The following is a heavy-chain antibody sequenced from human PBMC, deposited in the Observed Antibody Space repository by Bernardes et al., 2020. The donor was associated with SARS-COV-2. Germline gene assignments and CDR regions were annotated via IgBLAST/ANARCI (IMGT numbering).Heavy chain of an antibody. CDR1: GFTFSTYA. J-gene: IGHJ4*02. CDR3: VRDRGGGGR. V-gene: IGHV3-64D*08. CDR2: ISSDGGTT. Sequence: GGSLRLSCAASGFTFSTYAMHWVRQAPGKGLEYVSLISSDGGTTYYADSVKASFTISRDNSKNTLYLQMSSLRAEDTGVYYWVRDRGGGGRWGQGTLVTVSS. D-gene: IGHD3-10*01.